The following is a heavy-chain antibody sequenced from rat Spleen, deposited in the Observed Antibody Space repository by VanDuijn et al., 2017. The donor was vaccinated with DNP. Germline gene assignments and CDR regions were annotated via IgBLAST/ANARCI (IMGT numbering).Heavy chain of an antibody. V-gene: IGHV2-15*01. CDR3: TREPRFDY. Sequence: QVQLKESGPGLVQPSQILSLTCTVSGFSLTSYDVHWVRQPPGKGLEWVGAIWSGGSTDYNSALKSRLSVSRDTSKSQVFLKMNSLQTEDTAIYFCTREPRFDYWGQGVMVTVSS. J-gene: IGHJ2*01. CDR2: IWSGGST. CDR1: GFSLTSYD.